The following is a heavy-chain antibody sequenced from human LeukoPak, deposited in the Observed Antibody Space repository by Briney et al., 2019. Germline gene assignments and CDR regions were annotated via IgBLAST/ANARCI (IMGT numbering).Heavy chain of an antibody. CDR3: ARRHRGSRGYSYYFDY. Sequence: GESLKISCKGSGYSFTSYWIGWVRQMPGKGLEWMGIIYPGDSDTRYSPSFQGQVTISADKSISTAYLQWSSLKASDTAMYYCARRHRGSRGYSYYFDYWGQGTLVTVSS. CDR2: IYPGDSDT. D-gene: IGHD1-26*01. CDR1: GYSFTSYW. V-gene: IGHV5-51*01. J-gene: IGHJ4*02.